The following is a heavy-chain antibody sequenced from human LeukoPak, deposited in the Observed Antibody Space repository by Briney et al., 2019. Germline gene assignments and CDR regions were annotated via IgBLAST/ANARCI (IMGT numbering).Heavy chain of an antibody. CDR2: IYYSGST. Sequence: SETLSITCTVSGGSISSSSYYWGWIRQPPGKGLEWIGSIYYSGSTYYNPSLKSRVTISVDTSKNQFSLKLSSVTAADTAVYYCARGRWLALFDYWGQGTLVTVSS. CDR1: GGSISSSSYY. CDR3: ARGRWLALFDY. J-gene: IGHJ4*02. D-gene: IGHD6-19*01. V-gene: IGHV4-39*01.